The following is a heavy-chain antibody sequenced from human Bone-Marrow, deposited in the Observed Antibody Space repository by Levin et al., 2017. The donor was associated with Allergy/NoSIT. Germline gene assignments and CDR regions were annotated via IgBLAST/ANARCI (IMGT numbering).Heavy chain of an antibody. CDR3: ARDPYRFGFTYPDY. Sequence: GGSLRLSCAASGFTFSGHAMHWVRQAPGEGLEWVAVISSDGIKRFADSVQGRFTISRDNPKNTLYLQLDSLRPDDTAVYYCARDPYRFGFTYPDYWGQGILVSVSS. D-gene: IGHD3-16*01. CDR2: ISSDGIK. CDR1: GFTFSGHA. V-gene: IGHV3-30-3*01. J-gene: IGHJ4*02.